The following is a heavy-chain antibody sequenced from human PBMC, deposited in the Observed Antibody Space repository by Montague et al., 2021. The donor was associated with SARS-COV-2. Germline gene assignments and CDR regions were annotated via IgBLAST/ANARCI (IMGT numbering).Heavy chain of an antibody. J-gene: IGHJ4*02. CDR3: ERGLQQRSNFDY. Sequence: SLRLSCAASGFSVSDSYMSWARQAPGKGPEWVSIIKAGNTYYTDSVKGRFTMSRDNSKNKLSLQMNSLRDEDTAAYYCERGLQQRSNFDYWGQGTLATVSS. D-gene: IGHD6-25*01. CDR1: GFSVSDSY. V-gene: IGHV3-53*01. CDR2: IKAGNT.